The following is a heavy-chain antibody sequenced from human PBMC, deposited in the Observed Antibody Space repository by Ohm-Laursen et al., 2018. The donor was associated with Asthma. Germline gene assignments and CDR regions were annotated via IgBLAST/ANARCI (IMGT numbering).Heavy chain of an antibody. D-gene: IGHD5-24*01. CDR1: GFTFSSYA. J-gene: IGHJ4*02. CDR2: ISYDGSNK. Sequence: SLRLSCAASGFTFSSYAMHWVRQAPGKGLEWVAVISYDGSNKYYADSVKGRFTISRDNSKNTLYLQMNSLRAEDTAVYYCARESYKRYFDYWGQGTLVTVSS. V-gene: IGHV3-30-3*01. CDR3: ARESYKRYFDY.